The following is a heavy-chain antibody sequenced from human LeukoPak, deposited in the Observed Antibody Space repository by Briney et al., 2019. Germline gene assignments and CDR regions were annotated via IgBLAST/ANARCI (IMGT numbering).Heavy chain of an antibody. CDR1: GGSINSDDYY. CDR3: ARGGHNWNAAFDI. V-gene: IGHV4-30-4*01. CDR2: IYHSGST. J-gene: IGHJ3*02. Sequence: PSQTLSLTCTVSGGSINSDDYYWSWIRQPPGKGLELFGYIYHSGSTYYNPSLKSRVTISLDTSKNQFSLQLNSVTPEDTAVYYCARGGHNWNAAFDIWGQGTMVTVSS. D-gene: IGHD1-1*01.